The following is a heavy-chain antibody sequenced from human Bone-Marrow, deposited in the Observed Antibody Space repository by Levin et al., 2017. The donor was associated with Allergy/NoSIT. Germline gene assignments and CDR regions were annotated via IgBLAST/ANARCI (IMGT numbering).Heavy chain of an antibody. CDR1: GFTFDDYA. Sequence: LSLPCAASGFTFDDYAMHWVRQAPGKGLEWVSGISWNSGSIGYADSVKGRFTISRDNAKNSLYLQMNSLRAEDTALYYCAKGPRFDLGDAFDIWGQGTMVTVSS. D-gene: IGHD3-9*01. CDR2: ISWNSGSI. CDR3: AKGPRFDLGDAFDI. J-gene: IGHJ3*02. V-gene: IGHV3-9*01.